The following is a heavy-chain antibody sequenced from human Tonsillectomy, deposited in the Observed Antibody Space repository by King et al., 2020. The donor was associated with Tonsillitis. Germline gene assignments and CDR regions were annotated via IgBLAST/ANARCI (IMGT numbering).Heavy chain of an antibody. V-gene: IGHV3-21*01. D-gene: IGHD1-26*01. J-gene: IGHJ3*02. CDR2: ISSSSSYI. Sequence: VQLVESGGGLVKPGGSLRLSCAASGFTFSSYSMNWVRQAPGKGLEWVSSISSSSSYIYYADSVKGRFTISRDNAKNSLYLQMNSLRAEDTAVYSCASPYSGSYFGAFDIWGQGTMVTVSS. CDR1: GFTFSSYS. CDR3: ASPYSGSYFGAFDI.